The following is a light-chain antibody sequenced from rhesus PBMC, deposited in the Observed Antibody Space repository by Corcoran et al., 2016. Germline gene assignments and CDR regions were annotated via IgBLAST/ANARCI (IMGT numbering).Light chain of an antibody. J-gene: IGKJ3*01. CDR2: KAS. V-gene: IGKV1-74*01. CDR1: ENVYNY. Sequence: DIQMTQSPSSLSASVGDRVTITFRTSENVYNYLNWYQQKPGKAPKLLIYKASPLQSGVPSRFSGSGSGTDYTFTISSLPSEDVATYYCQHNYCTPFPFGPRTKLDIK. CDR3: QHNYCTPFP.